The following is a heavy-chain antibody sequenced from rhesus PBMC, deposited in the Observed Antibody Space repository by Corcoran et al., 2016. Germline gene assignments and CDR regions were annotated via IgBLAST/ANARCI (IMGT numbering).Heavy chain of an antibody. CDR1: GGSLSDRYQ. CDR2: IYGRTTRT. J-gene: IGHJ6*01. Sequence: QVQLQESGAGVVKPSETLSLTCAVSGGSLSDRYQWSWSRQPPGKGLEWIGYIYGRTTRTNYTPSLKSRVTISKDTSKNRFSLKGSSVTAADPAVYFFVGSIWTGYSYGLDSWGQGVAVTVSS. V-gene: IGHV4S10*01. D-gene: IGHD3-3*01. CDR3: VGSIWTGYSYGLDS.